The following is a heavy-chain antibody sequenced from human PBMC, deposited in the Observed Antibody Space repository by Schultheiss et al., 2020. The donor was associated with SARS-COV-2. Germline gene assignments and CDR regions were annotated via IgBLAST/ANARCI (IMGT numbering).Heavy chain of an antibody. CDR2: ISGSGGST. J-gene: IGHJ4*02. D-gene: IGHD5-18*01. CDR3: TRGYSYGYFGY. Sequence: GGSLRLSCAASGFTFSSYSMNWVRQAPGKGLEWVSAISGSGGSTYYADSVKGRFTISRDNSKNTLYLQMNSLRAEDTAVYYCTRGYSYGYFGYWGQGTLVTVSS. V-gene: IGHV3-23*01. CDR1: GFTFSSYS.